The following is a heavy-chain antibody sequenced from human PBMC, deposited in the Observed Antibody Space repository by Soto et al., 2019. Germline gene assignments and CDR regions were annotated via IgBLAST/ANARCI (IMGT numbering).Heavy chain of an antibody. CDR1: GFTFSSYS. Sequence: GGSLRLSCAASGFTFSSYSMNWVRQAPGKGLEWVSYISSSGSTIYYADSVKGRFTMSRDNAKNSLYLQMNSLRAEDTAVYYCARGPTKIDYWGQGTPVTVSS. V-gene: IGHV3-48*01. J-gene: IGHJ4*02. CDR2: ISSSGSTI. CDR3: ARGPTKIDY.